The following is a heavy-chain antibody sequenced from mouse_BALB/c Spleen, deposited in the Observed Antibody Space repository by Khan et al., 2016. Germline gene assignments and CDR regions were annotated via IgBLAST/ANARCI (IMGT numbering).Heavy chain of an antibody. CDR2: INTNTGEP. J-gene: IGHJ4*01. V-gene: IGHV9-3*02. Sequence: QVQLQQSGPELKKPGETVKISCKASGYTFTKNGMNWVKQAPGKGLKWMGWINTNTGEPTYAEEFKGRFALSLETSASTAYLQINNLKNEDTATYFCAREPRAMDYWGQGTSVTVSS. CDR1: GYTFTKNG. CDR3: AREPRAMDY.